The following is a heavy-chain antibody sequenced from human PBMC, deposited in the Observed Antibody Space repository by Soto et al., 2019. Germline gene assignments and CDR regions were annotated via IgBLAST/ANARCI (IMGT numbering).Heavy chain of an antibody. V-gene: IGHV3-21*01. CDR2: ISSSSSYI. J-gene: IGHJ4*02. D-gene: IGHD6-19*01. CDR1: GFTFSSYS. Sequence: GGSLRLSCAASGFTFSSYSMNWVRQAPGKGLEWVSSISSSSSYIYYADSVKGRFTISRDNAKNSLYLQMNSLRAEDTAVYYCARDNGQQWLAHNFDYWGQGTLVTVSS. CDR3: ARDNGQQWLAHNFDY.